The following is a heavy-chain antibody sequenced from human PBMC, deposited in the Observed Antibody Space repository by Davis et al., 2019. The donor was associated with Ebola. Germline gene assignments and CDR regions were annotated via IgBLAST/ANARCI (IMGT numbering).Heavy chain of an antibody. CDR3: AKDRRIVVVPAAIALDY. CDR2: IWYDGSNE. Sequence: GGSLRLSCAASGFTLSNFAMHWVRQAPGKGLEWVAVIWYDGSNEYYADSVKGRFTISRDNSKNTLYLQMNSLRAEDTAVYYCAKDRRIVVVPAAIALDYWGQGTLVTVSS. V-gene: IGHV3-30*02. CDR1: GFTLSNFA. J-gene: IGHJ4*02. D-gene: IGHD2-2*02.